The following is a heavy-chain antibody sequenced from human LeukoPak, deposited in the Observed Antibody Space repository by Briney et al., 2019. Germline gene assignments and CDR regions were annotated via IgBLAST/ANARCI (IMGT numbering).Heavy chain of an antibody. V-gene: IGHV3-30-3*01. Sequence: GGSLRLSCTASGFTFSSYAMHWVRQAPGKGLEWVAVISYDGSNKYYADSVKGRFTISRDNSKNTLYLQMNSLRAEDTAVYYCAASLPNIVVVPATKGPFGYWGQGTLVTVSP. CDR1: GFTFSSYA. CDR2: ISYDGSNK. D-gene: IGHD2-2*01. J-gene: IGHJ4*02. CDR3: AASLPNIVVVPATKGPFGY.